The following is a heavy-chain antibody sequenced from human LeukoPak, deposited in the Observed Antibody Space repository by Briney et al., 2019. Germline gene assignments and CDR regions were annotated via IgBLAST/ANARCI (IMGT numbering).Heavy chain of an antibody. D-gene: IGHD2-21*01. J-gene: IGHJ4*02. Sequence: SQTLSLTYTVSGGSISSGSYYWSWTRQPAGKGLEWIGRIYTSGSTNYNPSLKSRVTISVDTSKNQLSVKLSSVTAADTAVYYCARATEDSYCGGDCSWGYWGQGTLVTVSS. V-gene: IGHV4-61*02. CDR2: IYTSGST. CDR1: GGSISSGSYY. CDR3: ARATEDSYCGGDCSWGY.